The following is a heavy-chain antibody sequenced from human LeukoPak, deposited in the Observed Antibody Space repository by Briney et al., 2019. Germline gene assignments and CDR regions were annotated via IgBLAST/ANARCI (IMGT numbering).Heavy chain of an antibody. V-gene: IGHV4-34*01. CDR2: INHSGST. D-gene: IGHD3-22*01. CDR3: ARGLHYYDSSGRDY. J-gene: IGHJ4*02. Sequence: KPGGSLRLSCTASGFTFRSYGMSWVRQAPGKGLEWIGEINHSGSTNYNPSLKSRVTISVDTSKNQFSLKLSSVTAADTAVYYCARGLHYYDSSGRDYWGQGTLVTVSS. CDR1: GFTFRSYG.